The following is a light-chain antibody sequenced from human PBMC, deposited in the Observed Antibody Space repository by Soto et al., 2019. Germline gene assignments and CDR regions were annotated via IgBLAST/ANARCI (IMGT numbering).Light chain of an antibody. CDR2: DAS. CDR1: QSVSSY. V-gene: IGKV3-11*01. CDR3: QQRSNWPPEIT. J-gene: IGKJ5*01. Sequence: EIVLTQSPATLSLSPGERATLSCRASQSVSSYLAWYQQKPGQAPRLLIYDASNRATGIPARFSCSGSGTDFTLTISSLEPEDFAVYYCQQRSNWPPEITFGQGTRLEIK.